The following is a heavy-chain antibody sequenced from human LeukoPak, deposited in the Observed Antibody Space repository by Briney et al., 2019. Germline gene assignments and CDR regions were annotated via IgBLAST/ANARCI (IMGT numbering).Heavy chain of an antibody. CDR1: GGTFSSYA. Sequence: SVKVSCKASGGTFSSYAISWVRQAPGQGLEWMGGIIPIFGTANYAQKFQGRVTITADESTSTAYMELSSLRSEDTAVYYCARGGYCSSASCLPDWFDPWGQGTLVTVSS. D-gene: IGHD2-2*01. V-gene: IGHV1-69*13. J-gene: IGHJ5*02. CDR2: IIPIFGTA. CDR3: ARGGYCSSASCLPDWFDP.